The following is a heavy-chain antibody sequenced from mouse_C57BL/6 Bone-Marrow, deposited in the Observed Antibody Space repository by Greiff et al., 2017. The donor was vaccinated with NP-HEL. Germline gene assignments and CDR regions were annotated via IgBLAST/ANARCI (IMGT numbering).Heavy chain of an antibody. D-gene: IGHD2-2*01. J-gene: IGHJ4*01. Sequence: VKLVESGPGLVAPSQSLSITCTVSGFSLTSYGVSWVRQPPGKGLEWLGVIWGDGGTNYHSALLSRLSISKDNSKSQVFLKLNSRQTDDTATYYCAKLGGWLRYYAMDYWGQGTSVTVSS. V-gene: IGHV2-3*01. CDR3: AKLGGWLRYYAMDY. CDR1: GFSLTSYG. CDR2: IWGDGGT.